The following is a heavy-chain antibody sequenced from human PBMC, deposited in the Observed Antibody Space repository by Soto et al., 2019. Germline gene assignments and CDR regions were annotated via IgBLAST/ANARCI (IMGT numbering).Heavy chain of an antibody. Sequence: PSETLSVTCTVSGGSISSYYWSWIRQHTGKGLEWIGYIYYSGSTNYNPSLKSRVTISVDTSKNQFSLKLSSVTAADTAVYYCARRVVVPAAPGLGYYYYMDVWGKGTTVTVSS. CDR2: IYYSGST. CDR3: ARRVVVPAAPGLGYYYYMDV. CDR1: GGSISSYY. J-gene: IGHJ6*03. D-gene: IGHD2-2*01. V-gene: IGHV4-59*01.